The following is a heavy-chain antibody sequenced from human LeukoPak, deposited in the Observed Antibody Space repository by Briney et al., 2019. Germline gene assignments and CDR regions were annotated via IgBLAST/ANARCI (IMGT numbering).Heavy chain of an antibody. CDR3: ARAPIAAAGTTSNDNWFDP. D-gene: IGHD6-13*01. V-gene: IGHV3-7*05. Sequence: GGSRRLSCAASGFTFSRYWMSWVRQAPGKGLEWVANIKEDGGEKYYVDSVEGRFTISRDNAKNSLYLQMNSLRAEDTAVYHCARAPIAAAGTTSNDNWFDPWGQGTLVSVSS. J-gene: IGHJ5*02. CDR2: IKEDGGEK. CDR1: GFTFSRYW.